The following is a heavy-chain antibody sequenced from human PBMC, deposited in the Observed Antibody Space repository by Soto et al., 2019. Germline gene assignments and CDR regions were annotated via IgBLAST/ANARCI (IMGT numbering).Heavy chain of an antibody. CDR1: GYTFTNYY. V-gene: IGHV1-8*02. CDR3: ARRSSSGYYDAFDI. Sequence: ASVKFSCKASGYTFTNYYVHWVRQATGQGLEWMGWMNPNSGNTGYAQKFQGRVTMTRNTSISTAYMELSSLRSEDTAVYHCARRSSSGYYDAFDIWGQGTMVTVSS. CDR2: MNPNSGNT. D-gene: IGHD3-22*01. J-gene: IGHJ3*02.